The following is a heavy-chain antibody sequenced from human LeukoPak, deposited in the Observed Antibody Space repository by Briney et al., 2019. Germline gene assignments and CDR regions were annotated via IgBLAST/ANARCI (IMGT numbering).Heavy chain of an antibody. CDR2: ISAYNGNT. V-gene: IGHV1-18*01. D-gene: IGHD3-10*01. J-gene: IGHJ4*02. CDR1: GYTFTSYG. Sequence: EASVKVCCKASGYTFTSYGISWVRQAPGQGLEWMGWISAYNGNTNYAQKLQGRVTMTTDTSTSTAYMELRSLRSDDTAVYYCARDVRLGEFGELSYFDYWGQGTLVTVSS. CDR3: ARDVRLGEFGELSYFDY.